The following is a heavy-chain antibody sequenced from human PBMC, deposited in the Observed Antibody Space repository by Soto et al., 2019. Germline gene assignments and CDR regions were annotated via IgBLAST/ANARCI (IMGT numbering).Heavy chain of an antibody. CDR2: IIPIFGTA. V-gene: IGHV1-69*01. Sequence: QVQLVQSGAEVKKPGSSVKVSCKASGGTFSSYAISWVRQAPGQGLEWMGGIIPIFGTANYAQKFQGRVTITADESTSTAYMELSSLRSEDTAVYYCASDRDGYNSGSGHGMDVWGQGTTVTVSS. D-gene: IGHD5-12*01. CDR1: GGTFSSYA. J-gene: IGHJ6*02. CDR3: ASDRDGYNSGSGHGMDV.